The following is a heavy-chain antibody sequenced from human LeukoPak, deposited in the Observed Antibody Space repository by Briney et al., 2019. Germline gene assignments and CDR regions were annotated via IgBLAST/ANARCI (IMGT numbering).Heavy chain of an antibody. Sequence: GGSLRLSCAASGFTFSSYGMHWVRQAPGKGLEWVAVIWYDGSNKYYADFVKGRFTISRDNSKNTLYLQMNSLRPEDTAVYSCARDLGGSGSSPDQYFGMDVWGQGTTVTVSS. CDR2: IWYDGSNK. CDR3: ARDLGGSGSSPDQYFGMDV. J-gene: IGHJ6*02. CDR1: GFTFSSYG. D-gene: IGHD2-15*01. V-gene: IGHV3-33*01.